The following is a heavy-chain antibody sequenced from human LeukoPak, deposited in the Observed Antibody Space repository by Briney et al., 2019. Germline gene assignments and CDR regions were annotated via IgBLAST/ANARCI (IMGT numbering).Heavy chain of an antibody. D-gene: IGHD6-13*01. CDR2: IYYSGST. CDR1: GFTFSSYG. J-gene: IGHJ5*02. CDR3: VRVGAAAGT. Sequence: LRLSCAASGFTFSSYGMHWVRQPPGKGLEWIGSIYYSGSTYYNPSLKSRVTISVDTSKNQFSLKLSSVTAADTAVYYCVRVGAAAGTWGQGTLVTVSS. V-gene: IGHV4-39*07.